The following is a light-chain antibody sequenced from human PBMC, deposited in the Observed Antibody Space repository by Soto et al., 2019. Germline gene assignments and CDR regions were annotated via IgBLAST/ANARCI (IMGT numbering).Light chain of an antibody. CDR3: QHYNNWPRT. V-gene: IGKV3-15*01. CDR2: GAS. J-gene: IGKJ1*01. Sequence: EIVMTQSPATLSVSPGERATLSCRASQSVSSNLAWYQQKPGQAPRLLIYGASTRATGIPARFSGSGSGTEFTLIISSLQSEDFAVYYCQHYNNWPRTFGQGTKVAIQ. CDR1: QSVSSN.